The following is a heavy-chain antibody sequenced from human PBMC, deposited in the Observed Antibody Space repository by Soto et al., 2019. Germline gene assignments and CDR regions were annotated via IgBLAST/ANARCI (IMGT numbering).Heavy chain of an antibody. J-gene: IGHJ4*02. CDR1: GFTFSTYA. CDR3: ARGATIAARPPHDY. Sequence: QVQLVESGGGVVQPGRSLRLSCAASGFTFSTYAMHWVRQAPGKGLEWVAVVSYDGSSTNYADSVKGRFTISRDNSKNTLYLQMNSLRAEDTAVYYCARGATIAARPPHDYWGQGTLVTVSS. V-gene: IGHV3-30-3*01. CDR2: VSYDGSST. D-gene: IGHD6-6*01.